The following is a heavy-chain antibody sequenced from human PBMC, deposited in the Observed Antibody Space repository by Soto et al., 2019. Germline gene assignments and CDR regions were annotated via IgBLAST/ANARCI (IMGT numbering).Heavy chain of an antibody. Sequence: ASVKVSCKASGYTFTSYYMHWVRQAPGQGLEWMGIISPSGGSTSYAQKFQGRVTMTRDTSTSTVYMELSSLRSEDTAVYYCAREKFRAAAGDYDAFDIWGQGTMVTVSS. CDR1: GYTFTSYY. V-gene: IGHV1-46*03. D-gene: IGHD6-13*01. J-gene: IGHJ3*02. CDR2: ISPSGGST. CDR3: AREKFRAAAGDYDAFDI.